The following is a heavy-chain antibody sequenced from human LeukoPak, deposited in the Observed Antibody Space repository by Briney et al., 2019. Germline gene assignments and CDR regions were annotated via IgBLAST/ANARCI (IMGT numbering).Heavy chain of an antibody. Sequence: PGGSLRLSCAASGFTFSSYAMSWVRQAPGKGLEWVSAISGSGGSTYYADSVKGRFTISRDNSKNSLYLQMNSLRAEDTAVYYCARLSTVTTASAYLGYWGQGTLVTVSS. V-gene: IGHV3-23*01. J-gene: IGHJ4*02. CDR1: GFTFSSYA. CDR2: ISGSGGST. D-gene: IGHD4-11*01. CDR3: ARLSTVTTASAYLGY.